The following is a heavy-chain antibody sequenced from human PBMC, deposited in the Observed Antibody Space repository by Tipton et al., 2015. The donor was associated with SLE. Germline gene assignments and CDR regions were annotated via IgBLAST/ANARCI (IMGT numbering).Heavy chain of an antibody. V-gene: IGHV4-34*01. CDR3: ASSEYGGNYYYYYYGMDV. Sequence: TLSLTCAVYGGSISGYYWSWIRQPPGKGLEWIGEINHSGSTNYNPSLKSRVTISVDTSKNQFSLKLSSVTAADTAVYYCASSEYGGNYYYYYYGMDVWGQGTTVTVSS. D-gene: IGHD4-23*01. J-gene: IGHJ6*02. CDR1: GGSISGYY. CDR2: INHSGST.